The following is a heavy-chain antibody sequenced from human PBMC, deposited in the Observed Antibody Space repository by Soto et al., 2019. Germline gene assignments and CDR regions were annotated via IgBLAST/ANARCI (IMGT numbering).Heavy chain of an antibody. J-gene: IGHJ4*02. CDR2: ISSSSSYI. V-gene: IGHV3-21*01. CDR1: GFTVSSYS. Sequence: GGSLRLSCAACGFTVSSYSMNWVRQAPGKGLEWVSSISSSSSYIYYADSVKGRFTISRDNAKNSLYLQMNSLRAEDTAVYYCARDLKYSGYDFSPLIDYWGQGTLVTVSS. D-gene: IGHD5-12*01. CDR3: ARDLKYSGYDFSPLIDY.